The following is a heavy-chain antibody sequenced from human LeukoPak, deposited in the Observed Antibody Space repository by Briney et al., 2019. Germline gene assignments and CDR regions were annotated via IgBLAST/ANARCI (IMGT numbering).Heavy chain of an antibody. D-gene: IGHD3-10*01. V-gene: IGHV4-34*01. CDR2: INHSGST. CDR3: ARGPYYGSGSYHIYYYGMDV. CDR1: GGSFSGYY. J-gene: IGHJ6*02. Sequence: SETLSLTCAVYGGSFSGYYWSWIRQPSGKGLEWIGEINHSGSTNYNPSLKSRVTISVDTSKNQFSLKLSSVTAADTAVYYCARGPYYGSGSYHIYYYGMDVWGQGTTVTVSS.